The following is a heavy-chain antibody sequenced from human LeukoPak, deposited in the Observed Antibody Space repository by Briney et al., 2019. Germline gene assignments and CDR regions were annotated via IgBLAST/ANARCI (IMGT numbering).Heavy chain of an antibody. J-gene: IGHJ4*02. Sequence: GGSLRLSCAASGFTFSTYSMSWIRQPPGKGLEWVSVIYSGGSTYYADSVKGRFTISRDNSKNTLYLQMNSLRAEDTAVYYCASFRGATHFDYWGQGTLVTVSS. CDR1: GFTFSTYS. D-gene: IGHD1-26*01. V-gene: IGHV3-66*01. CDR2: IYSGGST. CDR3: ASFRGATHFDY.